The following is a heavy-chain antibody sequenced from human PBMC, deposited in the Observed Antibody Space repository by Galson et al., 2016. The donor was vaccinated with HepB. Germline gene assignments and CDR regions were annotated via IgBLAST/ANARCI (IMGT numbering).Heavy chain of an antibody. Sequence: SLRLSCAASGFTFSDFSMNWVRQAPGKGLEWVSSISSGSRDIYYADSVKGRFTISRDNAKNSLYLQMNSLRAEDTAVYYCARDRSNYDFWSGYMPDYYFDSWGQGTLVTVSS. V-gene: IGHV3-21*01. CDR1: GFTFSDFS. J-gene: IGHJ4*02. D-gene: IGHD3-3*01. CDR3: ARDRSNYDFWSGYMPDYYFDS. CDR2: ISSGSRDI.